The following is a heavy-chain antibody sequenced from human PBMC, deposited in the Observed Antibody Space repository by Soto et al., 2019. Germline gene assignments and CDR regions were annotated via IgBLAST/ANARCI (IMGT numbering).Heavy chain of an antibody. CDR2: IWYDGSNK. Sequence: QVQLVESGGGVVQPGRSLRLSCAASGFTFSSYGMHWVRQAPGKGLEWVAVIWYDGSNKYYADSVKGRFTISRDNSKNTLYLQMNSLRAEDTAVYYCARDSPGGNPTGKDYWGQGTLVTVSS. CDR1: GFTFSSYG. D-gene: IGHD2-15*01. V-gene: IGHV3-33*01. CDR3: ARDSPGGNPTGKDY. J-gene: IGHJ4*02.